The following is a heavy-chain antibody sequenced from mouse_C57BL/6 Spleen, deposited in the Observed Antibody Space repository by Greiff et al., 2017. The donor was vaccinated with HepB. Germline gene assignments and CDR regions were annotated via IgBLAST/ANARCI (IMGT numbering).Heavy chain of an antibody. J-gene: IGHJ4*01. V-gene: IGHV5-4*01. CDR2: ISDGGSYT. Sequence: EVQRVESGGGLVKPGGSLKLSCAASGFTFSSYAMSWVRQTPEKRLEWVATISDGGSYTYYPDNVKGRFTISRDNAKNNLYLQMSHLKSEDTAMYYCAREKTTGAMDYWGQGTSVTVSS. CDR3: AREKTTGAMDY. CDR1: GFTFSSYA.